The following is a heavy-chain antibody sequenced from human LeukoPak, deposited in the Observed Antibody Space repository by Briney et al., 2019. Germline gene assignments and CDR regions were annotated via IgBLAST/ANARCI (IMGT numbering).Heavy chain of an antibody. Sequence: GGSLRLSCAASGFTGSNNYVSWVRQALGMGLEWVSAIHSSGATCYADSVKGRFTISRDNARNTLYLQMNSLRAEDTAVYYCARGGPIYCSGDSCYPGDYWGQGTLVTVSS. CDR3: ARGGPIYCSGDSCYPGDY. CDR2: IHSSGAT. CDR1: GFTGSNNY. V-gene: IGHV3-53*01. D-gene: IGHD2-15*01. J-gene: IGHJ4*02.